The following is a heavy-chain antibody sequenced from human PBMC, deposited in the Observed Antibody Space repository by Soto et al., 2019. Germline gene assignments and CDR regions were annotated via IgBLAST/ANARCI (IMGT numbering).Heavy chain of an antibody. Sequence: QVQLVESGGGVVQPGRSLRLSCAASGFTFSSYGMHWVRQAPGKGLEWVAVISYDGSNKYYADSVKGRFTISRDNSKNTLYLQVNSLRAEDTAVYYCAPTKGRPPYYFDYWGQGTLVTVSS. D-gene: IGHD3-10*01. V-gene: IGHV3-30*03. CDR2: ISYDGSNK. J-gene: IGHJ4*02. CDR3: APTKGRPPYYFDY. CDR1: GFTFSSYG.